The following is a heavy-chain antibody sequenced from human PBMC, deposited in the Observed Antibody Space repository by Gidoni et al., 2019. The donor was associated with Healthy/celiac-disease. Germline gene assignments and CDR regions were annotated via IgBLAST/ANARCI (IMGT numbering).Heavy chain of an antibody. D-gene: IGHD2-21*02. CDR1: VFTFDDSA. CDR3: AKDMGDSYYYYYGMDV. CDR2: ISWNSGSI. Sequence: DVQLVESGGGLVQPGRSLRLSCAASVFTFDDSAMHWVRQAPGKGLEWVSGISWNSGSIGYADSVKGRFTISRDNAKNSLYLQMNSLRAEDTALYYCAKDMGDSYYYYYGMDVWGQGTTVTVSS. V-gene: IGHV3-9*01. J-gene: IGHJ6*02.